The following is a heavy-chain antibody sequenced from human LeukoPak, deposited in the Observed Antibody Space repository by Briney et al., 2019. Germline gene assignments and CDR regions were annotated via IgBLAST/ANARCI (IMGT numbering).Heavy chain of an antibody. CDR2: FDPEDGET. CDR1: GYTLTELS. D-gene: IGHD2-2*01. V-gene: IGHV1-24*01. J-gene: IGHJ4*02. Sequence: ASVKVSCKVSGYTLTELSMHWVRQAPGKGLEWMGGFDPEDGETIYAQKFQGRVTMTEDTSTDTAYMELNSLRAEDTAIYYCAKQRSEVPVAASNYWGQGTLVTVSS. CDR3: AKQRSEVPVAASNY.